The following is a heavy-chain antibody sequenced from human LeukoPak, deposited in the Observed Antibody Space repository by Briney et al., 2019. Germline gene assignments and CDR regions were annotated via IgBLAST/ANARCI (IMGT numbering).Heavy chain of an antibody. J-gene: IGHJ5*02. Sequence: SETLSLTCTVSGGSISSYYWSWIRQPPGKGLEWIEYIYYSGSTNYNASLKSRVTISVDTSKNQFSLKLSSVTAADAAVYYCAGYYDSALGPWGQGTLVTVS. CDR2: IYYSGST. CDR3: AGYYDSALGP. CDR1: GGSISSYY. V-gene: IGHV4-59*01. D-gene: IGHD3-22*01.